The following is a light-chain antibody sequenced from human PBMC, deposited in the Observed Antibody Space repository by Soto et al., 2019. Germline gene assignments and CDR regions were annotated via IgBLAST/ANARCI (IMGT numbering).Light chain of an antibody. CDR1: QSVSSY. CDR2: DAS. Sequence: PEARATDSCRASQSVSSYLAWYQQKPGQAPRLLIYDASNRATGIPARFSGSGSGTDFTLTISSLEPEDFAVYYCQQRSNWPPITFGQGTRLEI. J-gene: IGKJ5*01. V-gene: IGKV3-11*01. CDR3: QQRSNWPPIT.